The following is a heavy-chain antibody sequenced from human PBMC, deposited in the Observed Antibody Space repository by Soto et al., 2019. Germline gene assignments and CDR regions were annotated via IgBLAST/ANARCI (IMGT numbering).Heavy chain of an antibody. V-gene: IGHV4-30-4*01. CDR1: GGSITSGDYY. D-gene: IGHD3-22*01. CDR2: IYYSGST. J-gene: IGHJ4*02. CDR3: ARESSAYSRGWYYFDS. Sequence: QVQLQESGPGLVKPSQTLSLTCTVSGGSITSGDYYWSWIRQTPGRGLEWIGYIYYSGSTYYNPSLESRLTISVDTSKNPFSLKLSSVIAADTAVYYCARESSAYSRGWYYFDSWGQGTLVTVSS.